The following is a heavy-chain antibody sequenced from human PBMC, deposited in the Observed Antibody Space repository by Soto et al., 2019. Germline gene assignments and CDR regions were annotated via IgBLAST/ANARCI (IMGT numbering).Heavy chain of an antibody. CDR1: GFTSSSSA. CDR2: IGTAGDT. Sequence: GGSLRLSCAASGFTSSSSAMPWVPQAPEKGLEWVSAIGTAGDTYYPGSVKGRFTISRENAKNSLYLQMNSLRAGDTAVYYCARGSPRGSGSYYDDAFDIWGQGTMVTVSS. J-gene: IGHJ3*02. V-gene: IGHV3-13*04. CDR3: ARGSPRGSGSYYDDAFDI. D-gene: IGHD3-10*01.